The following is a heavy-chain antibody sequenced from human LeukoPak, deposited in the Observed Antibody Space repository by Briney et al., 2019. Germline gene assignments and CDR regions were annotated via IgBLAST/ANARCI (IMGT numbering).Heavy chain of an antibody. V-gene: IGHV3-23*01. D-gene: IGHD2-15*01. CDR1: GFPFNTYV. CDR3: AKSVVVITLRFDD. Sequence: GGSLSLSCEPSGFPFNTYVMSWVRQAPGKGREWVSAINGGGSNTYYADSGKGRFTISRDNSKNMVYLQMNNLRADDTAVYYCAKSVVVITLRFDDWGQGALFTVSS. CDR2: INGGGSNT. J-gene: IGHJ4*02.